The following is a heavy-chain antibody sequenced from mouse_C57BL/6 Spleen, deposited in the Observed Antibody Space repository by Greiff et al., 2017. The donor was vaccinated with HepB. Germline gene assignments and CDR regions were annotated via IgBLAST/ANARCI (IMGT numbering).Heavy chain of an antibody. V-gene: IGHV5-16*01. CDR3: ARERRGFAGFDY. CDR1: GFTFSDYY. D-gene: IGHD1-2*01. CDR2: INYDGSST. Sequence: EVKVVESEGGLVQPGSSMKLSCTASGFTFSDYYMAWVRQVPEKGLEWVANINYDGSSTYYLDSLKSRFIISRDNAKNILYLQMSSLKSEDTATYYCARERRGFAGFDYWGQGTTLTVSS. J-gene: IGHJ2*01.